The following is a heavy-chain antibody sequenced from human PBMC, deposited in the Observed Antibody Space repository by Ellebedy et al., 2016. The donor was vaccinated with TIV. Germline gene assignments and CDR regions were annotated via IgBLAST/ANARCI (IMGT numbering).Heavy chain of an antibody. Sequence: GESLKISCAASGFTFSDHYMDWVRQAPGKGLEWVGRTRNKANSYTTEYAAPVKGRFTISRDDSKNSLYLQMNSLKTEDTAVYYCARGGSYYPFAYWGQGTLVTVSS. D-gene: IGHD3-10*01. V-gene: IGHV3-72*01. CDR3: ARGGSYYPFAY. CDR2: TRNKANSYTT. J-gene: IGHJ4*02. CDR1: GFTFSDHY.